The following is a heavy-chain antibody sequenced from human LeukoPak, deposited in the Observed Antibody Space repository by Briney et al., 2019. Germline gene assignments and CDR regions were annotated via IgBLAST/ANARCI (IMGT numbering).Heavy chain of an antibody. D-gene: IGHD2-2*02. J-gene: IGHJ5*02. Sequence: PSETLSLTCTVSGGSISSSSYYWGWIRQPPGKGLEWIGSIYYSGSTYYNPSLKSRVTISVDTSKNQFSLKLSSVTAADTAVYYCARHEVVVVPAAIGTFWFDPWDQGTLVTVSS. CDR3: ARHEVVVVPAAIGTFWFDP. CDR2: IYYSGST. CDR1: GGSISSSSYY. V-gene: IGHV4-39*01.